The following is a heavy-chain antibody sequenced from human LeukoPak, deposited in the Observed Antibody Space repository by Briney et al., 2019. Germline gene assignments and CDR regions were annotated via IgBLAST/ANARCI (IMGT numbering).Heavy chain of an antibody. CDR2: ISSSSSYI. J-gene: IGHJ4*02. Sequence: GGSLRLSCAASGFTFSSYSMNWVRQAPGKGLEWVSSISSSSSYIYYADSVKGRLTISRDNAKNSLYLQMNSLRAEDTAVYYCARDEGIAARPVDYWGQGTLVTVSS. D-gene: IGHD6-6*01. CDR1: GFTFSSYS. V-gene: IGHV3-21*01. CDR3: ARDEGIAARPVDY.